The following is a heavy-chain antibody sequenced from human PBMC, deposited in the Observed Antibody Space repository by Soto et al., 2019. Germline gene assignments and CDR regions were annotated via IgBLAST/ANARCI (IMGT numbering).Heavy chain of an antibody. CDR2: IDQSGGT. CDR1: GDSLRGQS. Sequence: QVQLQQWGAGLLKASETLSLTCAVVGDSLRGQSWNWIRQSPGKGLEWIGEIDQSGGTNYNPSLKSRAIISSDTVKNQFPLTLASVTAADTAVYYWAREDSYGWSGESFGVWGQGTTVTVSS. V-gene: IGHV4-34*01. J-gene: IGHJ6*02. D-gene: IGHD6-19*01. CDR3: AREDSYGWSGESFGV.